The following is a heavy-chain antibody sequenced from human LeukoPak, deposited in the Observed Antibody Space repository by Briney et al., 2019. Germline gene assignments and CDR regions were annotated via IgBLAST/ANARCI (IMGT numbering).Heavy chain of an antibody. D-gene: IGHD3-3*02. CDR3: AKDFSKISRRYFDY. J-gene: IGHJ4*02. CDR2: IRYDGSNK. V-gene: IGHV3-30*02. Sequence: PGGSLRLSCAASGFTFSSYGMHWVRQAPGKGLEWVAFIRYDGSNKYYADSVKGRFIISRDNSKNTLYLQMNSLRAEDTAVYYCAKDFSKISRRYFDYWGQGTLVTVSS. CDR1: GFTFSSYG.